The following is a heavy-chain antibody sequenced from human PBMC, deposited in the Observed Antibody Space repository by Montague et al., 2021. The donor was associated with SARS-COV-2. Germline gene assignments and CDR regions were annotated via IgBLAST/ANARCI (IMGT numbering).Heavy chain of an antibody. CDR3: ARVIVVGYYGMDV. D-gene: IGHD3-22*01. CDR2: IPYDGSNK. CDR1: GFTFSSYA. Sequence: SLRLSCAASGFTFSSYAMHWVRQAPGEGLEWVAVIPYDGSNKYYADSVKGRFTISRDNSKNTLYLQMNSLRAEDTAVYYCARVIVVGYYGMDVWGQGTTVTVSS. V-gene: IGHV3-30-3*01. J-gene: IGHJ6*02.